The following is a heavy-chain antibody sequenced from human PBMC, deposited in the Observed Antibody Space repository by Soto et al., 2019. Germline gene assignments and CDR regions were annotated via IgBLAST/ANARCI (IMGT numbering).Heavy chain of an antibody. D-gene: IGHD2-2*02. V-gene: IGHV4-31*03. Sequence: SETLSLTCTVSGGSINSGGYYWNWIRQHPGKDLEWIGYIYYDGSTYYNPSLQTRINISADTSKNQFSLNLSSVTAADTAVYYCARDREGYCSSTSCYTESYNWFDPWGQGTLVTVSS. CDR2: IYYDGST. CDR3: ARDREGYCSSTSCYTESYNWFDP. J-gene: IGHJ5*02. CDR1: GGSINSGGYY.